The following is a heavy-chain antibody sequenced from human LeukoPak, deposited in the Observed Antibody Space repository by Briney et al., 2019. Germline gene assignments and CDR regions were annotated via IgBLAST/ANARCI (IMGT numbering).Heavy chain of an antibody. CDR2: ISSSSSYI. D-gene: IGHD3-22*01. CDR1: GFTFSSYS. V-gene: IGHV3-21*01. J-gene: IGHJ3*02. CDR3: ARNRPQDYYDSRSDAFDI. Sequence: GGSLRLSCAASGFTFSSYSMYWVRQAPGKGLEWVSSISSSSSYIYYADSVKGRFTISRDNAKNSLYLQMNSLRAEDTAVYYCARNRPQDYYDSRSDAFDIWGQGTMVTVSS.